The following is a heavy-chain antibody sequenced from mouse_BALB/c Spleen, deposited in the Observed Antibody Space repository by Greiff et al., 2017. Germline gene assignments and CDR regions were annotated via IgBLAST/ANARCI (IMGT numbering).Heavy chain of an antibody. CDR2: ISYSGST. J-gene: IGHJ4*01. Sequence: DVKLVESGPGLVKPSQSLSLTCTVTGYSITSDYAWNWIRQFPGNKLEWMGYISYSGSTSYNPSLKSRISITRDTSKNQFFLQLNSVTTEDTATYYCARGGGKDYYAMDYWGQGTSVTVSS. V-gene: IGHV3-2*02. D-gene: IGHD1-1*02. CDR1: GYSITSDYA. CDR3: ARGGGKDYYAMDY.